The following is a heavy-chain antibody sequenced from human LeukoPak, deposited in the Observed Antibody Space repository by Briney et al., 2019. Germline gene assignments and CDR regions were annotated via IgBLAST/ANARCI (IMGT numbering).Heavy chain of an antibody. CDR1: GGSISSYY. V-gene: IGHV4-59*01. D-gene: IGHD6-6*01. Sequence: PSETLSLTCTVSGGSISSYYWSWIRQPPGKGLEWIGYIYYSGSTNYNPSLKSRVTISVDTSKNQFSLKLSSVTAADTAVYYCARGAPRRDAFDIWGQGTMVTVSS. CDR2: IYYSGST. CDR3: ARGAPRRDAFDI. J-gene: IGHJ3*02.